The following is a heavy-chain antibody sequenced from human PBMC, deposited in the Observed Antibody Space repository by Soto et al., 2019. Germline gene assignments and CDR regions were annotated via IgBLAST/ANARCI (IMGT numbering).Heavy chain of an antibody. Sequence: GGSLRLSCAASGFTFSSYGMHWVRQAPGKGLEWVAVIWYDGSNKYYADSVKGRFTISRDNSKNTLYLQMNSLRAEDTAVYYCARENARDRILAKGDLDVWGKGTTVTVSS. D-gene: IGHD2-15*01. V-gene: IGHV3-33*01. CDR2: IWYDGSNK. CDR1: GFTFSSYG. CDR3: ARENARDRILAKGDLDV. J-gene: IGHJ6*04.